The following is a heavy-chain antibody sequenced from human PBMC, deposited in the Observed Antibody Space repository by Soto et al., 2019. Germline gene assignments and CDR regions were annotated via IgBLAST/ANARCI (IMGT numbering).Heavy chain of an antibody. J-gene: IGHJ6*02. Sequence: SVKVSFKASGGTFSSYVISWVRQAPGQGLEWMGGIIPIFGTVNYAQKFQGGVTITADESTSTAYMELSSLRSEDTAVYHCARGRFLEWLSRYYYYAMDVWGQGTTVTVSS. D-gene: IGHD3-3*01. CDR3: ARGRFLEWLSRYYYYAMDV. CDR2: IIPIFGTV. V-gene: IGHV1-69*13. CDR1: GGTFSSYV.